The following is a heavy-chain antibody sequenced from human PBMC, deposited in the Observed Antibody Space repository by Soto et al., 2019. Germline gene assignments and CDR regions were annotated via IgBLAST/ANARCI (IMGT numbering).Heavy chain of an antibody. V-gene: IGHV3-48*02. CDR2: SSPRGDTI. J-gene: IGHJ4*02. CDR1: GYSFTSYW. D-gene: IGHD3-9*01. CDR3: AKGPHTNVGWPYYFGS. Sequence: GESLKISCKGSGYSFTSYWIGWVRQMPGKGLEWISYSSPRGDTIYYADSVEGRFTISRDNARNSLSLHMSSLRDEDSALYYCAKGPHTNVGWPYYFGSWGQGVPVTVSS.